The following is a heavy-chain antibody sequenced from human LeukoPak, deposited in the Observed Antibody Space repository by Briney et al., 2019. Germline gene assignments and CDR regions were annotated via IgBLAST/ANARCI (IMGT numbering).Heavy chain of an antibody. J-gene: IGHJ6*02. CDR2: INPDGSLT. D-gene: IGHD1-7*01. V-gene: IGHV3-74*01. CDR1: GFTFRSHW. CDR3: GRGTLSYAGMDV. Sequence: GGSLRLSCAASGFTFRSHWMHWVREAPGEGLVWASRINPDGSLTDYAGSVTGRFTISRDNAKNTMYLEMNSLRAEDTAVYYCGRGTLSYAGMDVWGQGTTVIVSS.